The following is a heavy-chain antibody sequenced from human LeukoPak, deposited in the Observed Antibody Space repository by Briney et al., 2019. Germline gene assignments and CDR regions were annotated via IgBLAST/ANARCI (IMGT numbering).Heavy chain of an antibody. CDR3: ARLPYSGSYYVDY. D-gene: IGHD1-26*01. V-gene: IGHV4-34*01. J-gene: IGHJ4*02. CDR2: INHSGST. Sequence: SETLSLTCAVYGGSFSGYYWSWIRQPPGKGLEWIGEINHSGSTNYNPSLKSRVTISVDTSKNQFSLKLSSVTAADTAVYFCARLPYSGSYYVDYWGQGALVTVSS. CDR1: GGSFSGYY.